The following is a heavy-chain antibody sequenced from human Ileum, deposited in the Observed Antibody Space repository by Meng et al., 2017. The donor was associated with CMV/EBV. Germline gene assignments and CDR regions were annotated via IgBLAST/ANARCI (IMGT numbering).Heavy chain of an antibody. D-gene: IGHD3-3*01. V-gene: IGHV1-2*02. CDR3: ARGDDFGSGRKRYFDL. CDR1: GYTVTGFF. CDR2: INPNSGGT. Sequence: LHMVQAGSEVKKPGASVNVSCQASGYTVTGFFVHWVRQAPGQGLEWMGWINPNSGGTNYAQKFQGRVTMSRDTSTSTAYMDLRNLRSDDTAMYYCARGDDFGSGRKRYFDLWGRGTLVTVSS. J-gene: IGHJ2*01.